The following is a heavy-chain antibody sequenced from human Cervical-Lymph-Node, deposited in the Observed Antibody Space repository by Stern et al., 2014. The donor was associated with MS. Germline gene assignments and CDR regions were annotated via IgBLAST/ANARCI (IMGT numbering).Heavy chain of an antibody. Sequence: QVQLVESGPGLLRPSETLSLTCTVSGASITSHFWSWIRQPPGKGLGWGGYLYYRGTTNYNAPLQGRAAISIDASKTPFSLRLSSVTAADTAVYYCARATDLWGQGTLVTVSS. V-gene: IGHV4-59*11. CDR2: LYYRGTT. CDR3: ARATDL. CDR1: GASITSHF. J-gene: IGHJ5*02.